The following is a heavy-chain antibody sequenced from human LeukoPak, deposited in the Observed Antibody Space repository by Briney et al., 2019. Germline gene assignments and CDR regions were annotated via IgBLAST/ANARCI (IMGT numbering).Heavy chain of an antibody. CDR3: ARESRFGDNWFNP. D-gene: IGHD3-10*01. CDR1: GFTFSSYS. V-gene: IGHV3-21*01. CDR2: ISSSSSYI. Sequence: GGSLRLSCAASGFTFSSYSMNWVRQAPGKGLEWVSSISSSSSYIYYADSVKGRFTISRDNAKNSLYLQMNSLRAEDTAVYYCARESRFGDNWFNPWGQGTLVTVSS. J-gene: IGHJ5*02.